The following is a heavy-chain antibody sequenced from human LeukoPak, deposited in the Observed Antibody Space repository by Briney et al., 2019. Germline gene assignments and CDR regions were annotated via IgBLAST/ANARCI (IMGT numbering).Heavy chain of an antibody. J-gene: IGHJ4*02. V-gene: IGHV3-30*02. CDR1: GFTFSNYA. CDR2: IRYDGGNA. CDR3: AKGDYCGSGLDY. Sequence: GGSLRLSCAASGFTFSNYAMHWVRQAPGKGLVWVAFIRYDGGNAYYVDSVKGRFTISRDNSKDTLYLQMNGLRPEDTAVYFCAKGDYCGSGLDYWGQGAPVTVSS. D-gene: IGHD3-10*01.